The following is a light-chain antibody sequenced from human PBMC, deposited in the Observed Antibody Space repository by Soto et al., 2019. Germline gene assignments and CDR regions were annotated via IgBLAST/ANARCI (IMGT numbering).Light chain of an antibody. CDR2: KAS. V-gene: IGKV1-5*03. J-gene: IGKJ1*01. CDR3: QKYNTYPWT. CDR1: QSISIW. Sequence: DVQITQSPSTLSASVGDRVTITCRASQSISIWLAWYQQKPGKAPKLLIYKASDLESGVPSRFSGSGSGTEFSLTISSLQPDDFATYYCQKYNTYPWTFGQGTKVEIK.